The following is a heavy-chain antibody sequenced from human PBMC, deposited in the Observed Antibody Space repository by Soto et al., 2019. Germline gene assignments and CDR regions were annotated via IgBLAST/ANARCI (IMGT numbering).Heavy chain of an antibody. J-gene: IGHJ6*02. CDR2: INPNSGGT. D-gene: IGHD2-2*02. CDR3: ARSLTEGYCTITGCYTRPLYGMDV. CDR1: GYTFSGYY. V-gene: IGHV1-2*02. Sequence: ASVKVSCKASGYTFSGYYIHWLRQAPGQGLEWMGWINPNSGGTNYAQKFQGRVTVTRDTPTSTAYMELSRLTSDDTAVNYCARSLTEGYCTITGCYTRPLYGMDVWGQGTTVTVSS.